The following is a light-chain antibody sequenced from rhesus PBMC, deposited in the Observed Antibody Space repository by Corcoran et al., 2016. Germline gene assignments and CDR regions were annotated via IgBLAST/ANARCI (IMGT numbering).Light chain of an antibody. V-gene: IGKV1-22*01. CDR3: PQYSSSPYS. J-gene: IGKJ2*01. Sequence: DIQMTQSPSSLSASVGDTVTITCRASQSISSWLAWYQQKPGKAPKLLIYNASHLQSGVPSRCTGSGYGTDFTLTISSLQYEDFATYYFPQYSSSPYSFGPGTKVEIK. CDR2: NAS. CDR1: QSISSW.